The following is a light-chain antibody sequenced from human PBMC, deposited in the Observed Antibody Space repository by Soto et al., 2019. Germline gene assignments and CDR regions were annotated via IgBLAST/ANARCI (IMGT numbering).Light chain of an antibody. CDR1: QTVSSS. CDR3: QQYNNWPWT. Sequence: EIVLTQSPATLSLSPGERASLSCRASQTVSSSLAWYQQKPGQAPRLLIYEASNRATGIPARFSGSGSGTDFTLTISSLQSEDFAVYYCQQYNNWPWTFGQGTKVDIK. J-gene: IGKJ1*01. V-gene: IGKV3-11*01. CDR2: EAS.